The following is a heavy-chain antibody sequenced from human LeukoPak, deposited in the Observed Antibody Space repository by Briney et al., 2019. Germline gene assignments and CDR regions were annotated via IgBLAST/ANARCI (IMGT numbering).Heavy chain of an antibody. CDR1: GGSISSYF. CDR2: MYTTGST. V-gene: IGHV4-4*07. D-gene: IGHD5-24*01. CDR3: ARGSREMAKMFAS. Sequence: PSDTLSLTCSASGGSISSYFWNWIRQPAGKGLEWIGRMYTTGSTNFNPSLKSRVTMSVGTSKSQFSLKLTSVTAADTAVYYCARGSREMAKMFASWGQGTLVTVSS. J-gene: IGHJ4*02.